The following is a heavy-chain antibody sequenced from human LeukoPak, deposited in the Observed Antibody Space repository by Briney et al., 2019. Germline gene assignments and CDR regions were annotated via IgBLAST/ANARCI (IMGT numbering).Heavy chain of an antibody. CDR3: AREPIAAAGISAGGFDY. D-gene: IGHD6-13*01. CDR1: GGSFSGYY. Sequence: SETLSLTCAVYGGSFSGYYWSWIRQPPGKGLEWIGEINHSGSTNYNPSLKSRVTISVGTSKNQFSLKLSSVTAADTAVYYCAREPIAAAGISAGGFDYWGQGTLVTVSS. V-gene: IGHV4-34*01. J-gene: IGHJ4*02. CDR2: INHSGST.